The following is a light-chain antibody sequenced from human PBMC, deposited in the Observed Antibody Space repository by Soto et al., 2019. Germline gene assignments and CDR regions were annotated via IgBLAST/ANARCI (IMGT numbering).Light chain of an antibody. J-gene: IGKJ4*01. CDR1: QSVNNY. CDR3: HQRSNWPLT. CDR2: DAS. V-gene: IGKV3-11*01. Sequence: EIVLTQSPATLSLSPGERATLSCRASQSVNNYLAWYQQKPGQAPRLLIYDASSRATDIPARFSGSGSGTDFTLTISSLEPEDFSTYYCHQRSNWPLTFGGGTKVEIK.